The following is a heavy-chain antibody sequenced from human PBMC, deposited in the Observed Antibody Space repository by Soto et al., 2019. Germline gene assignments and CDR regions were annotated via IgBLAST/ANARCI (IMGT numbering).Heavy chain of an antibody. CDR2: ISPKFGRT. J-gene: IGHJ2*01. D-gene: IGHD2-15*01. Sequence: QVQLVQSGPEVKKAGASVKVSCTAPTDYIFLAYSFDWVRQAPGQGLEWMGWISPKFGRTNYARTLQDRFTMTTDVSTNSVSMELRDLRSDDTAVYYCPRDDCNGESCDGGHYLDLWGRGTPISVSS. CDR1: DYIFLAYS. V-gene: IGHV1-18*01. CDR3: PRDDCNGESCDGGHYLDL.